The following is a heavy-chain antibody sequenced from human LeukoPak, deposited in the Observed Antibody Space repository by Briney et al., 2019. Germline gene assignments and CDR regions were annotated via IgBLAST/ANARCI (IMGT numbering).Heavy chain of an antibody. J-gene: IGHJ6*01. CDR3: AKMKGHPLPKYYMDV. CDR2: ISGSGDNT. D-gene: IGHD1-26*01. V-gene: IGHV3-23*01. Sequence: GGSLTLSCAASGFTFSGFAMSWVRRTPGKGLEWVSGISGSGDNTLYADSVKGRFPISRDNSKNTLYLEMNSLRAEDTAIFYCAKMKGHPLPKYYMDVWGQGTTVTVSS. CDR1: GFTFSGFA.